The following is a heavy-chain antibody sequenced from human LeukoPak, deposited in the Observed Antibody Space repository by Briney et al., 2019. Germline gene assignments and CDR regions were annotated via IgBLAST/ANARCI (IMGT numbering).Heavy chain of an antibody. V-gene: IGHV1-69*04. Sequence: ASVKVSCKASGGTFSSYAISWVRQAPGQGLEWMGRIIPILGIANYAQKFQGRVTITADKSTSTAYMELSSLRSDDTAVYYCAREGLKAAALDYWGQGTLVTVSS. J-gene: IGHJ4*02. CDR3: AREGLKAAALDY. D-gene: IGHD6-13*01. CDR2: IIPILGIA. CDR1: GGTFSSYA.